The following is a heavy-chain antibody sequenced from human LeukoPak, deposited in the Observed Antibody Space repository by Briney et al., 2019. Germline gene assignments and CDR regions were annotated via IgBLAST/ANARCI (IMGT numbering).Heavy chain of an antibody. Sequence: GGSLRLSCAASGFTVSSAYMSWVRQAPGKGLEWVSVIYSGGSTYYAVSVKGRFTISRDNSKNTLYLQMNSLRAEDTAVYYCARALTYGEFNYWGQGALVTVSS. CDR2: IYSGGST. CDR1: GFTVSSAY. V-gene: IGHV3-53*01. D-gene: IGHD4-17*01. CDR3: ARALTYGEFNY. J-gene: IGHJ4*02.